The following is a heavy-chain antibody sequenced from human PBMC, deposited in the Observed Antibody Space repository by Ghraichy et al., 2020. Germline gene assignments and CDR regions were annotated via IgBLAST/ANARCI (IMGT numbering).Heavy chain of an antibody. D-gene: IGHD3-22*01. J-gene: IGHJ5*02. CDR2: IYYSGST. V-gene: IGHV4-31*03. Sequence: SETLSLTCTVSGGSISSGGYYWSWIRQHPGKGLEWIGYIYYSGSTYYNPSLKSRVTISVDTSKNQFSLKLSSVTAADTAVYYCARCYYDSKNWFDPWGQGTLVTVSS. CDR1: GGSISSGGYY. CDR3: ARCYYDSKNWFDP.